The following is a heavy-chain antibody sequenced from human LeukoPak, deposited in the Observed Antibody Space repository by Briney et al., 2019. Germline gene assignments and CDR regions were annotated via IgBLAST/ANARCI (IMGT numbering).Heavy chain of an antibody. CDR2: IYYSGST. Sequence: PSETLSLTCTVSGGSISSSSYYWGWIRQPPGKGLEWIGSIYYSGSTYNNPSLKSRVTISVDTSKNQFSLKLSSVTAADTAVYYCAAYPRGQQPTFYYYYMDVWGKGTTVTVSS. D-gene: IGHD6-13*01. CDR3: AAYPRGQQPTFYYYYMDV. CDR1: GGSISSSSYY. J-gene: IGHJ6*03. V-gene: IGHV4-39*01.